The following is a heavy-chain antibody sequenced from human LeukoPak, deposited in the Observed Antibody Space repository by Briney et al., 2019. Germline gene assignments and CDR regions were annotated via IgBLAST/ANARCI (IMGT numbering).Heavy chain of an antibody. J-gene: IGHJ6*03. D-gene: IGHD6-13*01. Sequence: GRSLRLSCAASGFTFSSYAMHWVRQAPGKGLEWVAVISYDGSNKYYADSVKGRFTISRDNSKNTLYLQMNSLRAEDTAVYYCARDGGIAAADTYYYYYMDVWGKGTTVTVSS. CDR1: GFTFSSYA. V-gene: IGHV3-30-3*01. CDR3: ARDGGIAAADTYYYYYMDV. CDR2: ISYDGSNK.